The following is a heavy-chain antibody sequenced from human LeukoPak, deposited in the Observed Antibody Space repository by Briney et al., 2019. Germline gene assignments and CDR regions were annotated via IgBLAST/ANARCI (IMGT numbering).Heavy chain of an antibody. Sequence: HAGGSLRLSCAASGFTFSSYSMNWVRQAPGKGLEWVSYISSSSSTIYYADSVKGRFTISRDNSKNTLYLQMNSLRAGDTAVYYCAKGVACSSTSCSAFDYWGQGTLVTVSS. V-gene: IGHV3-48*01. CDR3: AKGVACSSTSCSAFDY. J-gene: IGHJ4*02. CDR1: GFTFSSYS. D-gene: IGHD2-2*01. CDR2: ISSSSSTI.